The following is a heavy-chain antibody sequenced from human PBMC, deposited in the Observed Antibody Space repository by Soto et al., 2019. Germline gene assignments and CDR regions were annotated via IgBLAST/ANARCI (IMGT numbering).Heavy chain of an antibody. V-gene: IGHV4-31*11. CDR2: IYYSGST. CDR1: GGSISSGGYY. J-gene: IGHJ5*02. CDR3: ARGGAAMGYNWFDP. D-gene: IGHD5-18*01. Sequence: SETLSLTCAVSGGSISSGGYYWSWIRQHPGKGLEWIGYIYYSGSTYYNPSLKSRVTISVDTSKNQFSLKLSSVTAADTAVYYCARGGAAMGYNWFDPWGQGTLVTVSS.